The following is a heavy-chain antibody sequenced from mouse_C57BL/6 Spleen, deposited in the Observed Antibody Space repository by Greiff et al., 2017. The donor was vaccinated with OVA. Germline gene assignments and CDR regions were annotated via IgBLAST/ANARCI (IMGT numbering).Heavy chain of an antibody. CDR3: ARTDDGYLVEFAY. CDR1: GYSFTSYY. V-gene: IGHV1-66*01. Sequence: QVQLQQSGPELVKPGASVKISCKASGYSFTSYYIHWVKQRPGQGLEWIGWIYPGSGNTKYNEKFKGKATLTADTSSSTAYMQLSSLTSEDSAVYYGARTDDGYLVEFAYWGQGTLVTVSA. D-gene: IGHD2-3*01. J-gene: IGHJ3*01. CDR2: IYPGSGNT.